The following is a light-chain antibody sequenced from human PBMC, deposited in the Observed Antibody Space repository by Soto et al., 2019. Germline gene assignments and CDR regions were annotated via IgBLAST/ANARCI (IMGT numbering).Light chain of an antibody. J-gene: IGKJ1*01. CDR1: QSISSSY. CDR2: RTF. Sequence: EIVLTQSPGTLSLSPGERATLSCRASQSISSSYLAWYQQKPGQPPRLLLYRTFSRATGIPDRFSGSGSGTDFTLTINRVEPEDFAVYFCQQYAGSPRTFGQGTKVDIK. V-gene: IGKV3-20*01. CDR3: QQYAGSPRT.